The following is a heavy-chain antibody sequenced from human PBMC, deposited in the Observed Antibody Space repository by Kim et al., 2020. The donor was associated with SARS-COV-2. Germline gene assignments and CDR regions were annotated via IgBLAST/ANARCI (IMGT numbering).Heavy chain of an antibody. V-gene: IGHV1-69*13. CDR1: GGTFSSYA. Sequence: SVKVSCKASGGTFSSYAISRVRQAPGQGLEWMGGIIPIFGTANYAQKFQGRVTITADESTSTAYMELSSLRSEDTAVYYCARGPELYCGGDCYPYYFDYWGQGTLVTVSS. CDR2: IIPIFGTA. CDR3: ARGPELYCGGDCYPYYFDY. J-gene: IGHJ4*02. D-gene: IGHD2-21*02.